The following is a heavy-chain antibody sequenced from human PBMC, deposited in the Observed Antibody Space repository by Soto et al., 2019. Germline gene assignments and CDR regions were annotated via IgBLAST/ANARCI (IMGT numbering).Heavy chain of an antibody. CDR1: GGTFSSYA. D-gene: IGHD6-13*01. Sequence: SVKVSCKASGGTFSSYAISWVRQAPGQGLEWMGGIIPIFGTANYAQKFQGRVTITADESTSTAYMELSSLRSEDTAVYYCTRSGGGSSWWFGTYWGQGTLVTVSS. J-gene: IGHJ4*02. V-gene: IGHV1-69*13. CDR2: IIPIFGTA. CDR3: TRSGGGSSWWFGTY.